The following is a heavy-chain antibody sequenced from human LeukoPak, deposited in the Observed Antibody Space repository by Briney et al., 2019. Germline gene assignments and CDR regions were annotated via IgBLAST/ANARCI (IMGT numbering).Heavy chain of an antibody. CDR2: INPSGGST. V-gene: IGHV1-46*01. CDR1: GYTFTSYY. J-gene: IGHJ5*02. D-gene: IGHD6-13*01. Sequence: ASVKVSCKASGYTFTSYYMHWVRQAPGQGLEWMGIINPSGGSTSYAQKFQGRVTMTTDTSTSTAYMELRSLRSDDTAVYYCARDSSSWYSDWFDPWGQGTLVTVSS. CDR3: ARDSSSWYSDWFDP.